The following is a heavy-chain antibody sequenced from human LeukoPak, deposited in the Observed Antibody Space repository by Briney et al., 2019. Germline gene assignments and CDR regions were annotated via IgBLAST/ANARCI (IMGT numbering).Heavy chain of an antibody. Sequence: PGGSLRLSCAASGFTFDDYAMHWVRQAPGKGLEWVSGISWSSGSIGYADSVKGRFTISRDNAKNSLYLQMNSLRAEDMALYYCARGEEGLLPDFAYWGQGTLVTVSS. J-gene: IGHJ4*02. CDR1: GFTFDDYA. D-gene: IGHD3-3*01. V-gene: IGHV3-9*03. CDR2: ISWSSGSI. CDR3: ARGEEGLLPDFAY.